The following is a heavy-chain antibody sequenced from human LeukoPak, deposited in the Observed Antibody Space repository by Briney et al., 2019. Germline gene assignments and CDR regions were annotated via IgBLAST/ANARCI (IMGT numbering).Heavy chain of an antibody. Sequence: SETLSLTCAVYGGSFSGYYWSWIRQPPGKGLEWIGEINHSGSTNYNPSLKSRVTISVDTSKNQFSLKLSSVTAADTAVYYCAGRQEGGIAAAGTGAFDIWGQGTMVTVSS. CDR1: GGSFSGYY. CDR2: INHSGST. CDR3: AGRQEGGIAAAGTGAFDI. J-gene: IGHJ3*02. D-gene: IGHD6-13*01. V-gene: IGHV4-34*01.